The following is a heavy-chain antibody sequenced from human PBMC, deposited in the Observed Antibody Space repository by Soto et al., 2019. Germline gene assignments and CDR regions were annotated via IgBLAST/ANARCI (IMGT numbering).Heavy chain of an antibody. V-gene: IGHV4-4*02. CDR2: IYHSGST. D-gene: IGHD3-22*01. CDR1: GGSISSSNW. CDR3: ARERSEFDRGGITMIVVADGYFDY. J-gene: IGHJ4*02. Sequence: QVQLQESGPGLVKPSGTLSLTCAVSGGSISSSNWWSWVRQPPGKGLEWIGEIYHSGSTNYNPSLNSRVTISVDKSKNQFSLKLSSVTAADTAVYYCARERSEFDRGGITMIVVADGYFDYWGQGTLVTVSS.